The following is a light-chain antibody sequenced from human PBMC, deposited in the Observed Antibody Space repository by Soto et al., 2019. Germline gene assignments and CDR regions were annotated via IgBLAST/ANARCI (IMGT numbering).Light chain of an antibody. CDR3: VQDYNYPIT. J-gene: IGKJ5*01. V-gene: IGKV1-6*01. CDR2: AAS. Sequence: AIQMTQSPSSLSASVGDRVTITCRASHGVRNDLGWYQQKPGEAPKVLIYAASSLRSGVPSRFSGSASGTEFTLTISSLQPEDFATYYCVQDYNYPITFGQGTRLEIK. CDR1: HGVRND.